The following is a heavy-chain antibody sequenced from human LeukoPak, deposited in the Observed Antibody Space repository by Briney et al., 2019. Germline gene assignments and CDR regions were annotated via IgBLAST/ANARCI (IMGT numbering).Heavy chain of an antibody. V-gene: IGHV3-11*01. J-gene: IGHJ4*02. Sequence: PGGSLRLSCAASGFTCSDYYMTWLRQAPGQGLEWISYVSGSDENKYYAGSVRGRFAISRDNAEKSLFLQMSNVRAEDTAVYYCARAGLGGHYIDYWGQGTLVTVSS. D-gene: IGHD2-15*01. CDR3: ARAGLGGHYIDY. CDR1: GFTCSDYY. CDR2: VSGSDENK.